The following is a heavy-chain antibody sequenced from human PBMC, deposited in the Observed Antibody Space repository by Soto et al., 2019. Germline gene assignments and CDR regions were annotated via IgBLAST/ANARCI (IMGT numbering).Heavy chain of an antibody. CDR2: IIPIFSTA. V-gene: IGHV1-69*01. CDR3: ARDRDCSSTRCYDRNYYYGMGV. CDR1: GGNFSSYA. Sequence: SSVKVSCKASGGNFSSYAISWVPQAPGQGHEWMGGIIPIFSTANYAQTYQGRVTITADESTSTAYMELSSLRSEDKAVYYCARDRDCSSTRCYDRNYYYGMGVWGQGTTGTVSS. J-gene: IGHJ6*02. D-gene: IGHD2-2*01.